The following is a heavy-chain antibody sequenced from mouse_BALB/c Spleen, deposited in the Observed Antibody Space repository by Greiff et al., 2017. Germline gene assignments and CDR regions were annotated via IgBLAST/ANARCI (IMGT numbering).Heavy chain of an antibody. CDR3: ARRLGDY. Sequence: EVQLQQSGGGLVKPGGSLKLSCAASGFTFSSYAMSWVRQTPEKRLEWVASISSGGSTYYPDSVKGRFTISRDNARNILYLQMSSLRSEDTAMYYCARRLGDYWGQGTTLTVSS. CDR2: ISSGGST. J-gene: IGHJ2*01. V-gene: IGHV5-6-5*01. D-gene: IGHD4-1*01. CDR1: GFTFSSYA.